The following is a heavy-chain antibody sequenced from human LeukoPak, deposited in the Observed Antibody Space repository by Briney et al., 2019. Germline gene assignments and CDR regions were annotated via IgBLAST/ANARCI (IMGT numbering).Heavy chain of an antibody. CDR1: GGSISSSSYY. J-gene: IGHJ6*02. D-gene: IGHD2/OR15-2a*01. CDR2: INHSGST. Sequence: SETLSLTCTVSGGSISSSSYYWGWIRQPPGKGLEWIGEINHSGSTNYNPSLKSRVTISVDTSKNQFSLKLSSVTAADTAVYYCARGPGNPNYYYYGMDVWGQGTTVTVSS. V-gene: IGHV4-39*07. CDR3: ARGPGNPNYYYYGMDV.